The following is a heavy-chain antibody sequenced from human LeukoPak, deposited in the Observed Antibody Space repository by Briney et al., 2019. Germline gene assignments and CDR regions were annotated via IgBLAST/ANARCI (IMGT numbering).Heavy chain of an antibody. V-gene: IGHV3-53*01. CDR1: GFTVSSNY. Sequence: GGSLRLSCAASGFTVSSNYMSWVRQAPGKGLEWVSVIYSGGTTNYADSVKGRFTISRDNSKNTLFLQMNSLRAEDTAVYYCASVYNYGMDVWGQGTTVIVSS. CDR3: ASVYNYGMDV. J-gene: IGHJ6*02. CDR2: IYSGGTT.